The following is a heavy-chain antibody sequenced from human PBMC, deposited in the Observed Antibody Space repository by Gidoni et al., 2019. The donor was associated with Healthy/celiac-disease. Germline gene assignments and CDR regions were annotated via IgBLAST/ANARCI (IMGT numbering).Heavy chain of an antibody. J-gene: IGHJ4*02. CDR2: ISGSGGST. CDR3: AKTYGDYVASFDY. Sequence: EVQLLESGGGLVQPGGSLRLSCAASGFTLRSYAMSWVRKAPGKGLEWVSAISGSGGSTYYADSVKGRFTISRDNSKNTLYLQMNSLRAEDTAVYYCAKTYGDYVASFDYWGQGTLVTVSS. V-gene: IGHV3-23*01. D-gene: IGHD4-17*01. CDR1: GFTLRSYA.